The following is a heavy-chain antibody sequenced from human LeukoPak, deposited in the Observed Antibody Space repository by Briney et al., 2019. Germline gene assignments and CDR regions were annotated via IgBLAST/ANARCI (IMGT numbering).Heavy chain of an antibody. Sequence: ASETLSLTCTVSGVPISISSYYWAWIRQPPGKGLEWIGSIDYSGSTYYNPSLKGRVTISVDTSKIQFSLNLNSVTAADTAVYYCARHLGNFAPFDFWGQGTLVTVSS. V-gene: IGHV4-39*01. J-gene: IGHJ4*02. CDR3: ARHLGNFAPFDF. CDR1: GVPISISSYY. CDR2: IDYSGST. D-gene: IGHD3-16*01.